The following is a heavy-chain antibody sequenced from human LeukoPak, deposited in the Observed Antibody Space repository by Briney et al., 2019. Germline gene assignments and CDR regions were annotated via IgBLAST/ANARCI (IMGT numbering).Heavy chain of an antibody. CDR3: AKDTCSSTSCYFIYYYYMDV. CDR2: NSGSGGST. J-gene: IGHJ6*03. D-gene: IGHD2-2*01. V-gene: IGHV3-23*01. Sequence: GGSLRLSCAASGFTFSSYAMSWVRQAPGKGLEGVSANSGSGGSTYYADSVKGRFTISRDNSKNTLYLQMNSLRAEDTAVYYCAKDTCSSTSCYFIYYYYMDVWGKGTTVTVSS. CDR1: GFTFSSYA.